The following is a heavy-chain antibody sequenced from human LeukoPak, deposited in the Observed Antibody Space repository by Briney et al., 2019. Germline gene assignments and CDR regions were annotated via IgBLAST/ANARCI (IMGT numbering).Heavy chain of an antibody. V-gene: IGHV3-23*01. J-gene: IGHJ4*02. CDR1: GFTFSTYW. CDR2: ISGSGGST. Sequence: GGSLRLSCAASGFTFSTYWMSWVRQAPGKGLEWVSAISGSGGSTYYADSVKGRFTISRDNSKNTLYLQMNSLRAEDTAVYYCAKDFQFTPPLLGFDYWGQGTLVTVSS. D-gene: IGHD3-16*01. CDR3: AKDFQFTPPLLGFDY.